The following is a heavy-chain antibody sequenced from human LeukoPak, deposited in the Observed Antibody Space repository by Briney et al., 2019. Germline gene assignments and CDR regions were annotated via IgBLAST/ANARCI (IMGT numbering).Heavy chain of an antibody. J-gene: IGHJ3*02. CDR1: GYTFTSYG. CDR2: ISAYNGNT. V-gene: IGHV1-18*01. CDR3: AKYRGPYSSGWRRGIIDI. D-gene: IGHD6-19*01. Sequence: ASVKVSCKASGYTFTSYGISWVRQAPGQGLEWMGWISAYNGNTNYAQKLQGRVTMTTDTSTSTAYMELRSLRSDDTAVYYCAKYRGPYSSGWRRGIIDIWGQGTMVTVSS.